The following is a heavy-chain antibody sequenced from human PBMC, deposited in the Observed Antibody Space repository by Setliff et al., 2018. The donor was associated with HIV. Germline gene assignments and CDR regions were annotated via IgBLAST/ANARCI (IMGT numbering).Heavy chain of an antibody. J-gene: IGHJ4*02. D-gene: IGHD4-4*01. Sequence: PGGSLRLSCLASGFTFTGLTFTDYNMHWVRQAPGKGLVWVSRINEDGTRISYADSVKDRFTISRDTAKNTVYLQMNSLRVEDTAVYYCARGVSNWYGTDYWGQETLVTVSS. V-gene: IGHV3-74*01. CDR2: INEDGTRI. CDR3: ARGVSNWYGTDY. CDR1: GFTFTGLTFTDYN.